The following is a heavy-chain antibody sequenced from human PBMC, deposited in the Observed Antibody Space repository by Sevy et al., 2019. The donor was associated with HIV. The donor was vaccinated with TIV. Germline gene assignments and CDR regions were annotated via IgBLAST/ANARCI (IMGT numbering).Heavy chain of an antibody. D-gene: IGHD3-3*01. J-gene: IGHJ5*02. V-gene: IGHV4-59*13. CDR3: ARSGFLEWPGSFRGPRNWFDP. CDR1: GGSISSYY. CDR2: IYYSGST. Sequence: SETLSLTCTVSGGSISSYYWSWIRQPPGKGLEWIGYIYYSGSTNYNPSLKSRVTISVDTSKNQFSLKQSSVTAADTAVYYCARSGFLEWPGSFRGPRNWFDPWGQGTLVTVSS.